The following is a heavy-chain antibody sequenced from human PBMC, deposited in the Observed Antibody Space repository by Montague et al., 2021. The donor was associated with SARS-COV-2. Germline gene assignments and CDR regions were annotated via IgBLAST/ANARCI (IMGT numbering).Heavy chain of an antibody. V-gene: IGHV3-9*01. CDR1: GFAFDDYA. CDR2: IHWNSNAL. Sequence: SLRLSCPASGFAFDDYAMHWVRQVPGKGLEWVPGIHWNSNALGTADSVRGRFTISRDNAKSSLYLQMNSLRIEDTALYYCAKGRSGYNIRQVATLDFWGQGTLVTVST. CDR3: AKGRSGYNIRQVATLDF. J-gene: IGHJ4*02. D-gene: IGHD5-24*01.